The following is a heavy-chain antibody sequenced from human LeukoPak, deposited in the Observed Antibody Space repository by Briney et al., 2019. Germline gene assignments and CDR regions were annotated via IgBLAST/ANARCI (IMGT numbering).Heavy chain of an antibody. CDR2: ISGSGGDT. Sequence: GGSLRLSCAASGFTFSSYAMSWVRQAPGKGLEWISAISGSGGDTYYADPAKGRFTISRDNSKNTLYLQINSLRAEDTAVYDCAKSPLAYCSGGSCDSIGVWGKGTTVTVSS. CDR3: AKSPLAYCSGGSCDSIGV. J-gene: IGHJ6*03. V-gene: IGHV3-23*01. D-gene: IGHD2-15*01. CDR1: GFTFSSYA.